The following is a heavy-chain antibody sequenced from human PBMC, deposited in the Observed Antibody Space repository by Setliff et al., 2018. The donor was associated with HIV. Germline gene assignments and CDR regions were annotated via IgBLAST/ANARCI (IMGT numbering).Heavy chain of an antibody. D-gene: IGHD3-9*01. V-gene: IGHV1-18*01. CDR2: ISAYSGNT. Sequence: ASVKVSCKASGYTFTSYGISWVRQAPGQGLEWMGWISAYSGNTNYAQKFQGRVTMTTDTSTTTAYMDLRSLRSDDTAMYFCARDHIDWPEGPDYWGQGTLVTVSS. CDR3: ARDHIDWPEGPDY. J-gene: IGHJ4*02. CDR1: GYTFTSYG.